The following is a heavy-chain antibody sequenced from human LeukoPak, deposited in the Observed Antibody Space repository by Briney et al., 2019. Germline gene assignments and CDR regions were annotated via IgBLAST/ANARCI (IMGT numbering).Heavy chain of an antibody. V-gene: IGHV3-7*01. Sequence: GGSLRLSCAVSGFTFSRYYMSWVRQAPGKGLEWVANIQQDGGKKSYVDSVKGRFTISRDNAENSLYLQMNSLRAEDTAVYYCARDHYGSGNYYSFFDYWGQGTLVTVSS. J-gene: IGHJ4*02. CDR2: IQQDGGKK. CDR3: ARDHYGSGNYYSFFDY. CDR1: GFTFSRYY. D-gene: IGHD3-10*01.